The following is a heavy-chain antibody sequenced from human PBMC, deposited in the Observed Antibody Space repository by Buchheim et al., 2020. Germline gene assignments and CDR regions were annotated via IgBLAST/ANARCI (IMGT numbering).Heavy chain of an antibody. V-gene: IGHV3-74*01. Sequence: EVQLVESGGGLVQPGGSLRLSCAGSGFIFSSHWMHWVRQAPGKGLMWVSGINSDGSFTTYADSVKGRFTISSDNAKNTLYLQMNSLRAEDTAVYYCVRGYDTWGQGTL. CDR2: INSDGSFT. J-gene: IGHJ5*02. D-gene: IGHD3-9*01. CDR3: VRGYDT. CDR1: GFIFSSHW.